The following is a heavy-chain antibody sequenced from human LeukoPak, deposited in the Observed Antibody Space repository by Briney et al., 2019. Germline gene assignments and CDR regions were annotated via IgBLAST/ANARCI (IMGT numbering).Heavy chain of an antibody. V-gene: IGHV4-34*01. CDR3: ARASGIAVAGTGAGIVNY. D-gene: IGHD6-19*01. CDR1: GGSFSGYY. J-gene: IGHJ4*02. Sequence: PSETLSLTCAVYGGSFSGYYWSWIRQPPGKGLEWIGEINHSGSTNYNPSLKGRVTISVDTSKNQFSLKLSSVTAADTAVYYCARASGIAVAGTGAGIVNYWGQGTLVTVSS. CDR2: INHSGST.